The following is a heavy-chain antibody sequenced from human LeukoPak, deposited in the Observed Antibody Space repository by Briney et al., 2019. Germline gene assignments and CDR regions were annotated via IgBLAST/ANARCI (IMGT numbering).Heavy chain of an antibody. CDR3: ARDLLVVGATYWFDP. CDR2: ISAYNGNT. J-gene: IGHJ5*02. CDR1: GYTFTSYG. V-gene: IGHV1-18*01. D-gene: IGHD1-26*01. Sequence: GASVKVSCKASGYTFTSYGISWVRQAPGQGLEWVGWISAYNGNTNYAQKLQGRVTMTTDTSTSTAYMELGSLRSDDTAVYYCARDLLVVGATYWFDPWGQGTLVTVSS.